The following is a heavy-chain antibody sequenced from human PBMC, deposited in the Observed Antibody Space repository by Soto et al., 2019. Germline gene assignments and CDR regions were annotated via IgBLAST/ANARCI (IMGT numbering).Heavy chain of an antibody. V-gene: IGHV4-4*02. D-gene: IGHD3-10*01. CDR3: ASVGGDGYYYYGMDV. Sequence: PSETLSLTCAVSGVSISSSNWWTWVRQPPGKGLEWIGEIYHSGSTSHNPSLKSRITISVDKSKNQFSLRLSSVTAADTAMYYCASVGGDGYYYYGMDVWGQGTTVTVSS. CDR2: IYHSGST. J-gene: IGHJ6*02. CDR1: GVSISSSNW.